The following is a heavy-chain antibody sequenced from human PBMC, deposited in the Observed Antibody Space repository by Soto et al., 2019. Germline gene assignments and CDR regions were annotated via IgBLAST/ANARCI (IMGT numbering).Heavy chain of an antibody. D-gene: IGHD5-18*01. CDR3: AREGDSYGYTAYFDY. CDR1: GYTFTSYG. V-gene: IGHV1-18*01. Sequence: ASVKVSCKASGYTFTSYGISWVRQAPGQGLEWMGWISAYNGNTNYAQKLQGRVTMTTDTSTSTAYMELRSQRSDDTAVYYCAREGDSYGYTAYFDYWGQGTLVTVSS. J-gene: IGHJ4*02. CDR2: ISAYNGNT.